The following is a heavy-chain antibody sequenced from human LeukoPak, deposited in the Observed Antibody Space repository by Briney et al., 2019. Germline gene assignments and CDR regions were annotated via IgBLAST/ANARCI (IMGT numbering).Heavy chain of an antibody. CDR3: AVNLTRHTFDI. V-gene: IGHV4-4*08. CDR1: GGSISSYY. J-gene: IGHJ3*02. D-gene: IGHD1-1*01. Sequence: SETLSLTCTVSGGSISSYYWSWIRQPPGKGLEWIGYISDSGSTNYNPSLKGRVTIFADTSKNQFSLRLSSVTAADTAVYYCAVNLTRHTFDIWGQGTMVTVSS. CDR2: ISDSGST.